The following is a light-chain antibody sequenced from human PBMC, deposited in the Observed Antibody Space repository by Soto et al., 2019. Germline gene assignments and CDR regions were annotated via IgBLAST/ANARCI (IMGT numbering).Light chain of an antibody. CDR3: QQLKSYPQT. V-gene: IGKV1-9*01. Sequence: IHITQAPSSLSACVGDGVASTCRASQGISSYLAWYQKKPGKAPKLLMYDASTLQSGVPSRFSGSGSGTEFTLTISSLQPEDFATYYCQQLKSYPQTFGQGTKVDIK. CDR2: DAS. CDR1: QGISSY. J-gene: IGKJ1*01.